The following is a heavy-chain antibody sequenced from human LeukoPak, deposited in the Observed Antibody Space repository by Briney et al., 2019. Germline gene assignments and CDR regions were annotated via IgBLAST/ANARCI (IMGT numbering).Heavy chain of an antibody. CDR2: ISSSSSYI. Sequence: GGSLRLSCAASGFTFSSYSMNWVRQAPGKGLEWVSSISSSSSYIYYADSVKGRFTISGDNAKNSLYLQMNSLRAEDTAVYYCARGPGYCSSTSCSNNWFDPWGQGTLVTVSS. D-gene: IGHD2-2*01. V-gene: IGHV3-21*01. J-gene: IGHJ5*02. CDR1: GFTFSSYS. CDR3: ARGPGYCSSTSCSNNWFDP.